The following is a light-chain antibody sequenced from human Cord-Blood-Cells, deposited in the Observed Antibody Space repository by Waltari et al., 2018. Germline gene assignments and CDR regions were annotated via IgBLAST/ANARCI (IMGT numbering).Light chain of an antibody. CDR1: SSDVGGYNY. J-gene: IGLJ3*02. CDR3: SSYAGSNNLV. CDR2: EVS. V-gene: IGLV2-8*01. Sequence: SALTQPPSASGSPGQSVTLSCTGTSSDVGGYNYVSWYQQHPGKAPKLMIYEVSKRPSGVPDRFSGSKSGNTASLTVSGLQAEDGADYYCSSYAGSNNLVFGGGTKLTVL.